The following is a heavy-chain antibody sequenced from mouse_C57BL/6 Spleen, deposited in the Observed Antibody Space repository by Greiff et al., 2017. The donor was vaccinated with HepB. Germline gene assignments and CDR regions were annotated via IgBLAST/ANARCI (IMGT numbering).Heavy chain of an antibody. D-gene: IGHD2-4*01. CDR1: GYTFTDYY. J-gene: IGHJ1*03. V-gene: IGHV1-77*01. CDR2: IGPGSGST. Sequence: QVQLQQSGAELVKPGASVKISCKASGYTFTDYYINWVKQRPGQGLEWIGKIGPGSGSTYYNEKFKGKATLTADKSSNTAYMQLSSLTSEDSAVYFCASLIYYDYDGYFDVWGTGTTVTVSS. CDR3: ASLIYYDYDGYFDV.